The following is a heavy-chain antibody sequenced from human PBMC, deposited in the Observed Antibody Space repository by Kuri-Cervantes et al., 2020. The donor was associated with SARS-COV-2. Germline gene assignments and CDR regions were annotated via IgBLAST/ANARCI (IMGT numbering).Heavy chain of an antibody. CDR2: ISYDGSNK. CDR3: ARDLTQYDILTGLGD. V-gene: IGHV3-30*04. D-gene: IGHD3-9*01. Sequence: GGSLRLSCAASGFTFSSYAMHWVRQAPGKGLEWVAVISYDGSNKYYADSVKGRFTISRDNAKNSLYLQMSSLRAEDTAVYYYARDLTQYDILTGLGDWGQGTLVTVSS. J-gene: IGHJ4*02. CDR1: GFTFSSYA.